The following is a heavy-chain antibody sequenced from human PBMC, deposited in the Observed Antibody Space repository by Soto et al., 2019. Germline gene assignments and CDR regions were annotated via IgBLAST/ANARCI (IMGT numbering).Heavy chain of an antibody. CDR1: GYSFSSYW. D-gene: IGHD2-2*01. CDR3: AKRGYCSSTSCYLFAFDV. CDR2: IYPGDSDT. Sequence: GESLKISCQGSGYSFSSYWIGWVRQMPGKGLEWMGIIYPGDSDTRYSPTFQGQVTISVDKSVSTAYLQWSSLKASDIAMYYCAKRGYCSSTSCYLFAFDVCGQGTMVTGSS. V-gene: IGHV5-51*01. J-gene: IGHJ3*01.